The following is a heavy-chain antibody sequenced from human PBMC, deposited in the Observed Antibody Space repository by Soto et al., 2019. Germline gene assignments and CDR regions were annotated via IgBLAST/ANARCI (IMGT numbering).Heavy chain of an antibody. CDR2: ISYDGSNK. V-gene: IGHV3-30*18. CDR1: GFTFSNYG. J-gene: IGHJ6*02. CDR3: AKGEYYYGSGAPYYGMDV. Sequence: QVQLVESGGGVVQPGRSLRLSCAASGFTFSNYGMHWVHQAPGKGLEWVAVISYDGSNKYYADSVKGRFTISRDSSKNTLYLQMNSLRADDTAVYYCAKGEYYYGSGAPYYGMDVWGQGTTVTVSS. D-gene: IGHD3-10*01.